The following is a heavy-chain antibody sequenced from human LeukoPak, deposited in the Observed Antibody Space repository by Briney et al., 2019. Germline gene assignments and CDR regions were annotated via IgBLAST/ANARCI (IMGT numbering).Heavy chain of an antibody. Sequence: PGGSLRLSCAASGFTFSSYSMNWVRQAPGKGLEWVSSIGSSSSYIYYADSVKGRFTISRDNAKNSLYLQMDSLRAEDTAVYYCARDGVVRFEELLRGWYFDYWGQGTLVTVSS. J-gene: IGHJ4*02. D-gene: IGHD3-10*01. V-gene: IGHV3-21*01. CDR1: GFTFSSYS. CDR2: IGSSSSYI. CDR3: ARDGVVRFEELLRGWYFDY.